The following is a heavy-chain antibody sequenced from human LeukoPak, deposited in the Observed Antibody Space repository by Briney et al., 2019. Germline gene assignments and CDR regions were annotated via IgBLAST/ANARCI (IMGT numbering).Heavy chain of an antibody. J-gene: IGHJ4*02. CDR1: GYTFTGYY. Sequence: ASVKVSCKASGYTFTGYYMHWVRQAPGQGLEWMGWINPNSGGTNYAQKFQGRVTMTRDTSISTAYMELSRLRSDDTAVYYCARVIYCSGGTCGEDYWGQGTLVTVSS. V-gene: IGHV1-2*02. CDR2: INPNSGGT. CDR3: ARVIYCSGGTCGEDY. D-gene: IGHD2-15*01.